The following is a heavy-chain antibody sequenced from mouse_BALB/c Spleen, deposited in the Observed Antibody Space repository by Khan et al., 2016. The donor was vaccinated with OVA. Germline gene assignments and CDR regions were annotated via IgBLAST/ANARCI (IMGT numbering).Heavy chain of an antibody. J-gene: IGHJ2*01. CDR3: TRNGFGNYESWDY. V-gene: IGHV1-5*01. CDR1: GYTFTNYW. CDR2: IYPGNSDT. D-gene: IGHD2-1*01. Sequence: VQLQQSGTVLARPGASVKMSCKGSGYTFTNYWMHWVKQRPGQGLEWIGVIYPGNSDTNYNQKFEGKAKLTAVTSTSTAYMELNSLTNEDSAVYYCTRNGFGNYESWDYWGQGTTLTVSS.